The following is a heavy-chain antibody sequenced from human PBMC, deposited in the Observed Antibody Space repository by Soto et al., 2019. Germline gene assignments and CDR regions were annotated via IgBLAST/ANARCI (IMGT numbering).Heavy chain of an antibody. J-gene: IGHJ6*02. Sequence: QVQLVQSGAEVKKPGSSVKVSFKASGDTCSSYTISWVRQAPGQGLEWMGRIIPILGIANYAQKFQGRVTITADKSTSTAYVELSSLRSEDTAVYYCAIAVAGAHGMDVWGQGTTVTVSS. V-gene: IGHV1-69*02. CDR1: GDTCSSYT. CDR2: IIPILGIA. CDR3: AIAVAGAHGMDV. D-gene: IGHD6-19*01.